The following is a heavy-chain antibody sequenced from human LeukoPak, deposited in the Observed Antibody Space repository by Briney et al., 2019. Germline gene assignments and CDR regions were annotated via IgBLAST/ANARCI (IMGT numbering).Heavy chain of an antibody. Sequence: SETLSLTCTVSGGSVSNNNYHWGWIRQPPGKGLEWIVSLSYSGSTYYNPALKRRVTISVDTSKDQFSLKVSSVTAADTAVYYCARVLAAAAHFDYWGQGTLVTVSS. J-gene: IGHJ4*02. D-gene: IGHD6-13*01. CDR1: GGSVSNNNYH. CDR3: ARVLAAAAHFDY. V-gene: IGHV4-39*01. CDR2: LSYSGST.